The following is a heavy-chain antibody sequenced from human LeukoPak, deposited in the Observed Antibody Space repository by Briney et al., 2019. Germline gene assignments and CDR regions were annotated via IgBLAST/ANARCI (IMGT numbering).Heavy chain of an antibody. J-gene: IGHJ4*02. D-gene: IGHD2-2*01. V-gene: IGHV4-39*01. Sequence: PSETLSHTCTVSSGSISSSSYYWGWIRQPPGKGLEWIGSIYYSGSTYYNPSLKSRVTISVDTSKNQFSLKLSSVTAADTAVYYCARGGYCSSTSCYWVGAFDYWGQGTLVTVSS. CDR1: SGSISSSSYY. CDR2: IYYSGST. CDR3: ARGGYCSSTSCYWVGAFDY.